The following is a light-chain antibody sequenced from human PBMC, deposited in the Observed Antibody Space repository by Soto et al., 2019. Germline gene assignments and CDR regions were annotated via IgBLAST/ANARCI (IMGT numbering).Light chain of an antibody. CDR3: QQRSSWPS. V-gene: IGKV3-11*01. CDR2: DAF. J-gene: IGKJ3*01. CDR1: QSVSSF. Sequence: EIVLTQSPVILSLSPGDRATLSCRASQSVSSFIAWYQQKPGQAPRLLIYDAFNRASGIPARFSGSGSGTVFTLTISSLEPEDFAVYCCQQRSSWPSFGPGTKVDVK.